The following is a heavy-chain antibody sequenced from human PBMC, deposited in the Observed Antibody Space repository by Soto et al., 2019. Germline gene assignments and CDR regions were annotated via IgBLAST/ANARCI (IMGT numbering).Heavy chain of an antibody. CDR1: GFTFSNYE. D-gene: IGHD6-13*01. V-gene: IGHV3-64*01. CDR3: ARRGYGSRWPNVYMDV. Sequence: EAQLVESGGGLVQPGGSLRLSCAASGFTFSNYEMHWVRQAPGKGLEYVSGISNNGAHTDYAKSVKGRFTISRDNSENILYLQMGCLRAADMALYYCARRGYGSRWPNVYMDVWGKGTTVTVSS. J-gene: IGHJ6*03. CDR2: ISNNGAHT.